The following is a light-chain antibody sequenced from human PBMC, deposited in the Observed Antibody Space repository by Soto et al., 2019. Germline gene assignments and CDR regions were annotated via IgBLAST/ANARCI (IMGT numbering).Light chain of an antibody. CDR3: QQYGTSIQT. J-gene: IGKJ1*01. Sequence: EIVLTQFPGTLSLSPGESATLSCRASQSVGSNYLAWYQQTPGQPPKLLIFGASHRAPDIPDRFSGSGSGTDFTLTISRLEPEDFAVYYCQQYGTSIQTFGQGTKVDIK. CDR1: QSVGSNY. V-gene: IGKV3-20*01. CDR2: GAS.